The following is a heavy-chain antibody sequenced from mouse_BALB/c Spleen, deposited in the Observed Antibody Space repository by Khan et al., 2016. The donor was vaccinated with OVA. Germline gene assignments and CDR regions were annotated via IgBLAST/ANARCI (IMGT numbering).Heavy chain of an antibody. CDR1: GYSITSDYA. CDR3: ARMDGGDFDD. D-gene: IGHD2-3*01. Sequence: VQLKESGPGLVKPSQSLSLTCTVTGYSITSDYAWSWIRQFPGNKLEWMGFISYSGNTNYNPSLKSRVSVTRDTSKNQFFLQLNSVTTEDTAKYYCARMDGGDFDDWCQGTTLTVSS. CDR2: ISYSGNT. V-gene: IGHV3-2*02. J-gene: IGHJ2*01.